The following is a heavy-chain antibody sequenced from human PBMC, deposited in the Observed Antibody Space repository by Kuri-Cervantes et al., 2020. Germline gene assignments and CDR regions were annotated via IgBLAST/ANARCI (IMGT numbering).Heavy chain of an antibody. CDR1: GFTFDTYG. J-gene: IGHJ3*02. CDR2: ISQSSSTI. Sequence: GGSLRLSCAASGFTFDTYGMNWVRQAPGKGLEWVPYISQSSSTIYYPDSVRGRFTISRDDAKNTLYLQMNSLRAEDTAVYYCAKDSSSWYGNDAFDIWGQGTMVTVSS. D-gene: IGHD6-13*01. CDR3: AKDSSSWYGNDAFDI. V-gene: IGHV3-48*01.